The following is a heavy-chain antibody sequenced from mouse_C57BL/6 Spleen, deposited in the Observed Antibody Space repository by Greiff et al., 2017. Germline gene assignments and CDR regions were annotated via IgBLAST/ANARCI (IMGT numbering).Heavy chain of an antibody. D-gene: IGHD1-1*01. J-gene: IGHJ2*01. V-gene: IGHV3-1*01. CDR1: GYSITSGYD. CDR3: ARERTTGDFDY. CDR2: ISYSGST. Sequence: DVKLVESGPGMVKPSQSLSLTCTVTGYSITSGYDWHWIRHFPGNKLEWMGYISYSGSTNYNPSLKSRISITHDTSKNHFFLKLNSVTTEDTATYYCARERTTGDFDYWGQGTTLTVSS.